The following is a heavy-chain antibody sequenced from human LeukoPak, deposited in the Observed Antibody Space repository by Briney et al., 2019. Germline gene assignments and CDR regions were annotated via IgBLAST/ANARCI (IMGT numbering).Heavy chain of an antibody. V-gene: IGHV1-69*02. Sequence: ASVTVSCKASGYTFTSYYMHWVRQAPGQGLEWMGRIIPILGIANYAQKFQGRVTITADKSTSTAYMELSSLRSEDTAEPYSRRDVDTRMEGGYYFDYWGQGTLVTVSS. CDR3: RRDVDTRMEGGYYFDY. CDR2: IIPILGIA. D-gene: IGHD5-18*01. CDR1: GYTFTSYY. J-gene: IGHJ4*02.